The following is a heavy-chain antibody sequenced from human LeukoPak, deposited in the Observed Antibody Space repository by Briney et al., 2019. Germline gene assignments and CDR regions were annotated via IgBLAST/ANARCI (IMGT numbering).Heavy chain of an antibody. D-gene: IGHD3-10*01. CDR2: IIPIFGTA. Sequence: ASVKVSCKASGGTFSSYAISWVRQAPGQGLEWMGGIIPIFGTANYAQKFQGRVTITRDTSASTAYMELSSLRSEDTAVYYCARDPLTYYYGSGSHHSNWFDPWGQGTLVTVSS. V-gene: IGHV1-69*05. CDR3: ARDPLTYYYGSGSHHSNWFDP. CDR1: GGTFSSYA. J-gene: IGHJ5*02.